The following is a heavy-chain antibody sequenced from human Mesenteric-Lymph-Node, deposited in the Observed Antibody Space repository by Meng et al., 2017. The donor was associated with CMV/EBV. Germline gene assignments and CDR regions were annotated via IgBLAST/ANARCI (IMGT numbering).Heavy chain of an antibody. V-gene: IGHV3-23*03. Sequence: GESLKISCAASGFTLSSSAMNWVRQAPGKGLEWVSVIYSGGRTYYVDSVKGRFTISRDNSKNTLYLQMNSLRAEDTAVYYCVRDSGYYDYVWGSYPRAHHGDYWGQGTLVTVSS. CDR1: GFTLSSSA. D-gene: IGHD3-16*02. CDR3: VRDSGYYDYVWGSYPRAHHGDY. CDR2: IYSGGRT. J-gene: IGHJ4*02.